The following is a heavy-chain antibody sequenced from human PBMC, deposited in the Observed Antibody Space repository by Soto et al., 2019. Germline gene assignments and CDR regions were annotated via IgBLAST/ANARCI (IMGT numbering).Heavy chain of an antibody. J-gene: IGHJ6*02. V-gene: IGHV5-10-1*01. Sequence: GESLKISGKGSGYSFTAYWISWVRQMPGKCLEWMGRIDPSDSYTNYSPSFQGHVTISADKSISTAYLQWSSLKASDTAMYYCAREDSSSPHYYYYGMDVWGQGTTVTVSS. CDR2: IDPSDSYT. D-gene: IGHD6-6*01. CDR3: AREDSSSPHYYYYGMDV. CDR1: GYSFTAYW.